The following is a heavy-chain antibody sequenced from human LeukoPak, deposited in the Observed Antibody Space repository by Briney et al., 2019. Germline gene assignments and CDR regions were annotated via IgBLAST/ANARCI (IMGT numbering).Heavy chain of an antibody. Sequence: PSETLPLTCSVSGGSISSYFWSWIRQPAGKGLGWIGRIYPSGSTNYNPSLKSRVTMSLDTSKSQFSLKLSSVIAADTAVYYCARLGYTYGYAFDAWGQGTLVTVSS. CDR2: IYPSGST. J-gene: IGHJ4*02. CDR1: GGSISSYF. CDR3: ARLGYTYGYAFDA. D-gene: IGHD5-18*01. V-gene: IGHV4-4*07.